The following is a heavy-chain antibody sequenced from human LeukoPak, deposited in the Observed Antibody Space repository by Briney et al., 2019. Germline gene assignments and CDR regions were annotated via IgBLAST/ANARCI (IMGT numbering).Heavy chain of an antibody. V-gene: IGHV1-18*01. Sequence: ASVKVSCKASGYTFTSYGISWVRQAPGQGLEWMGWISAYNGNTNYAQKLQGRVTMTTDTSTSTAYMELSSLRSEDTAVYYCARATVYYDSSGYYHKKYYFDYWGQGTLVTVSS. J-gene: IGHJ4*02. CDR1: GYTFTSYG. CDR2: ISAYNGNT. D-gene: IGHD3-22*01. CDR3: ARATVYYDSSGYYHKKYYFDY.